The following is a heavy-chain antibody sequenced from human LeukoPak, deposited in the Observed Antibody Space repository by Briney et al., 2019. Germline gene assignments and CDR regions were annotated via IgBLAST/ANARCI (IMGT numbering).Heavy chain of an antibody. D-gene: IGHD2-2*01. Sequence: SETLSLTCTVSGGSISSSSYYWGWIRQPPGKGLEWIGSIYYSGSTYYNPSLKSRVTISVDTSKNQFSLKLSSVTAADTAVYYCAGDRGDCSSTSCYFGNWFDPWGQGTLVTVSS. J-gene: IGHJ5*02. CDR2: IYYSGST. CDR1: GGSISSSSYY. V-gene: IGHV4-39*07. CDR3: AGDRGDCSSTSCYFGNWFDP.